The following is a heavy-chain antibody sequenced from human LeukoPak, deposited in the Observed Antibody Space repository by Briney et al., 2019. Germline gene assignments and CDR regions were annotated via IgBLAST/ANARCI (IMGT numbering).Heavy chain of an antibody. CDR1: GGSISSYY. CDR2: IYISAST. V-gene: IGHV4-4*07. Sequence: SETLSLTCTVSGGSISSYYWSWIRQPAGKGLEWIGRIYISASTNYNPSLKSRVTMSVDTSKNQFSLKLSSVTAADTAVYYCARSSSYYYYYMDVWGKGTTVTVSS. J-gene: IGHJ6*03. CDR3: ARSSSYYYYYMDV. D-gene: IGHD6-6*01.